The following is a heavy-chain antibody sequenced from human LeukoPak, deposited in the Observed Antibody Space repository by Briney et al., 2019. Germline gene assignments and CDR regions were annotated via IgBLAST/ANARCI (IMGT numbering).Heavy chain of an antibody. D-gene: IGHD5-24*01. Sequence: GGSLRLSCAASGFTFSSYGMIWVRQAPGKGLEWVSCISGSGGGTYYADSVKGRFTISRDNSKNTLYLQMNSLRAEDTAVYYCASQRWLQSGPFDYWGQGTTVTVSS. CDR3: ASQRWLQSGPFDY. CDR2: ISGSGGGT. J-gene: IGHJ4*03. V-gene: IGHV3-23*01. CDR1: GFTFSSYG.